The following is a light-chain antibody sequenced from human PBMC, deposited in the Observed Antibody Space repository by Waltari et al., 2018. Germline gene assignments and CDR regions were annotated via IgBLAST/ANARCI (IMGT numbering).Light chain of an antibody. J-gene: IGLJ2*01. V-gene: IGLV2-18*02. CDR3: SSYTTNTRF. Sequence: QSALTQPPSVSGSPGQSVTISCTGTNSDIANYNRASWYQQSPGTAPKLIIYDVYNRPSGVSDRFSCSKSGNTASLTISGLQAGDEADYYCSSYTTNTRFFGGGTKVTVL. CDR1: NSDIANYNR. CDR2: DVY.